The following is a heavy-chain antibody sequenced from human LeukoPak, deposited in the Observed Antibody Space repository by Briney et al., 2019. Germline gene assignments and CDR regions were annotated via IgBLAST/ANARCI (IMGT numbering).Heavy chain of an antibody. CDR1: GFTFSSYG. Sequence: GRSLRLSCAASGFTFSSYGMHWVRQAPGKGLEWVADIWYDGSNKYYADSVKGRFTISRDNAKNTLYLQMNSLRAEDTAVYYCAKELQAGWYYFDYWGQGTLVTVSS. D-gene: IGHD6-19*01. CDR3: AKELQAGWYYFDY. V-gene: IGHV3-33*06. CDR2: IWYDGSNK. J-gene: IGHJ4*02.